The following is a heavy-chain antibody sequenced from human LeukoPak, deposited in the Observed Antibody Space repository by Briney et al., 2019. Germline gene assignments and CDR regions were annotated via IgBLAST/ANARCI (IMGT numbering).Heavy chain of an antibody. Sequence: ASVKVSCKASGGTFSSYAISWVRQAPGQGLEWMGGIIPIFGTANYAQKFQGRVTITTDESTSTAYMELSSLRSEDTAVYYCASARIAVTLKYYFDYWAREPWSPSPQ. CDR2: IIPIFGTA. J-gene: IGHJ4*02. D-gene: IGHD4-11*01. CDR3: ASARIAVTLKYYFDY. V-gene: IGHV1-69*05. CDR1: GGTFSSYA.